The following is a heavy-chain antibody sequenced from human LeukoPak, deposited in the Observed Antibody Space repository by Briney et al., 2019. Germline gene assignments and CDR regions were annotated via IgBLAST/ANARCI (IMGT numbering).Heavy chain of an antibody. CDR2: IANDSRT. V-gene: IGHV3-53*01. J-gene: IGHJ4*02. Sequence: GGSLRLSCAASGFTVSSNYMSWVRQAPGKGLECVSVIANDSRTYYVNSVKGRFTISRDISKNMLYLQMNSLRADDTAVYYCAREGIGGGLLKGYCSGGSCYGYWGQGTLVTVSS. CDR3: AREGIGGGLLKGYCSGGSCYGY. D-gene: IGHD2-15*01. CDR1: GFTVSSNY.